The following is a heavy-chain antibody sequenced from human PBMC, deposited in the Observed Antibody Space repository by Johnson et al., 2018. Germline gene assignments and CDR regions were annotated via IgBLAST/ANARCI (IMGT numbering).Heavy chain of an antibody. J-gene: IGHJ6*02. CDR3: ARGRHVRLDSPPYYYYYGMDV. V-gene: IGHV1-69*01. D-gene: IGHD3/OR15-3a*01. CDR2: IIPIFGTE. CDR1: GGTFSSYA. Sequence: QVQLVESGAEVKKPGSSVKVSCKASGGTFSSYAISWVRQAPGQGLEWMGGIIPIFGTENYAQKFQGRVTITADESTSTAYMELSSLRSEDTAVYYCARGRHVRLDSPPYYYYYGMDVWGQGTTVTVSS.